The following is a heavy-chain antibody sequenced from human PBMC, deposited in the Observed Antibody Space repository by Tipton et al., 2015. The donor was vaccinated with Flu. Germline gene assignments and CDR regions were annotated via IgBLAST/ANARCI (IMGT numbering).Heavy chain of an antibody. J-gene: IGHJ2*01. CDR3: ARMEWTVTTPRYFDL. CDR1: GDSIGSRYY. D-gene: IGHD4-17*01. Sequence: TLSLTCSVSGDSIGSRYYWGWIRQPPRGGLEWIGNIHPSGNAYYNPSLKSRVTISVDTSKNQFSLKLSSVTAADTAVYYCARMEWTVTTPRYFDLWGRGTLVTVSS. CDR2: IHPSGNA. V-gene: IGHV4-38-2*01.